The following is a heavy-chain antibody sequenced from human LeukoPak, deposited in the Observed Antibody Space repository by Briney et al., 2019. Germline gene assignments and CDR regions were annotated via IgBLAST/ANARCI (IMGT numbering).Heavy chain of an antibody. CDR3: ARRRSGSSSEFDP. J-gene: IGHJ5*02. D-gene: IGHD6-6*01. CDR1: GGSISSDY. V-gene: IGHV4-59*08. CDR2: TYYSGST. Sequence: SETLSLTCTVSGGSISSDYWTWIRQPPGKGLEWIGYTYYSGSTNYNPSLRSRVTISVDTSKNQFSLKLTSVTAADTAVYYCARRRSGSSSEFDPWGQETLVAVSS.